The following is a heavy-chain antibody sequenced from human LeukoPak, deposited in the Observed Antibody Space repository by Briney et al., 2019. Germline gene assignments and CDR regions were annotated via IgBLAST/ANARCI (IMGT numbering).Heavy chain of an antibody. D-gene: IGHD2-2*01. CDR2: ISWNSGSI. CDR1: GFTFDDYA. J-gene: IGHJ1*01. V-gene: IGHV3-9*01. Sequence: QPGGSLRLSCAASGFTFDDYAMHWVRQAPGKGLEWVSGISWNSGSIGYADSVKGRFTISRDNAKNSLYLQMNSLRAEDTALYYCAKGYCSSTSCSLQHWGQGTLVTVSS. CDR3: AKGYCSSTSCSLQH.